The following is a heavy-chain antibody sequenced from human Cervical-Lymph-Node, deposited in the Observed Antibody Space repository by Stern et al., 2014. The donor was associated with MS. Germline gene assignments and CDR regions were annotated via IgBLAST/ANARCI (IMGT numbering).Heavy chain of an antibody. CDR2: IYYSGST. V-gene: IGHV4-39*01. J-gene: IGHJ5*02. D-gene: IGHD6-6*01. CDR1: GGSISSSSYY. CDR3: ARHPPYSSSPNWFDP. Sequence: VQLVESGPGLVKPSETLSLTCTVSGGSISSSSYYWGWIRQPPGKGLEWIGSIYYSGSTYSNPSLKSRVTISSDTSKNQFSLKLSSGTAADTAVYYCARHPPYSSSPNWFDPWGQGTLVTVSS.